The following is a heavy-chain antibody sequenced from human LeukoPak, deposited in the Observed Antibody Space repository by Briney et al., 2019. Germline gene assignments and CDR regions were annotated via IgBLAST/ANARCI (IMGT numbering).Heavy chain of an antibody. J-gene: IGHJ4*02. CDR2: IRSKAYGGTT. CDR3: TRVAARRWPDY. CDR1: GFTFGDYA. D-gene: IGHD6-6*01. Sequence: PGGSLRLSCTASGFTFGDYAMSWFRQAPGKGLEWVGFIRSKAYGGTTEYAASVKGRFTISRDDSKSIAYLQMNRLKTEDTAVYYCTRVAARRWPDYWGQGTLVTVSS. V-gene: IGHV3-49*03.